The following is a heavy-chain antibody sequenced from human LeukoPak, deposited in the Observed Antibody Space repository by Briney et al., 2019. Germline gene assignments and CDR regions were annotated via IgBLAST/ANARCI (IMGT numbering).Heavy chain of an antibody. CDR3: ASSWAFDYYYYYGMDV. CDR1: GGSFSGYY. CDR2: INHSGST. J-gene: IGHJ6*02. Sequence: PSETLSLTCAVYGGSFSGYYWSWIRQPPGKGLEWIGEINHSGSTNYNPSLKSRVTISVDTSKNQFSLKLSSVTAADTAVYYCASSWAFDYYYYYGMDVWGQGTTVTVSS. D-gene: IGHD3-10*01. V-gene: IGHV4-34*01.